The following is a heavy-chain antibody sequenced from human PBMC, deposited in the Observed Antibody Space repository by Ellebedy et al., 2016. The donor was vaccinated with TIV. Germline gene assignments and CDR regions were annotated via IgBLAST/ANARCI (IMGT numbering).Heavy chain of an antibody. D-gene: IGHD3-10*01. CDR3: ARDIYYDGSGSYHSFDY. CDR2: ISSSSRII. J-gene: IGHJ4*02. Sequence: GESLKISCAASGFTFSSYSMNWVRQAPGKGLEWLSYISSSSRIIHYADSVKGRFTISRDNAKNSLYLQMNSLRAEDTAVYYCARDIYYDGSGSYHSFDYWGQGTLVTVSS. CDR1: GFTFSSYS. V-gene: IGHV3-48*04.